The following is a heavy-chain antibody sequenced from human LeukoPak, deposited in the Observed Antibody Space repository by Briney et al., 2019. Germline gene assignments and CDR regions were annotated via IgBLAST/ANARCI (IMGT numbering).Heavy chain of an antibody. CDR2: IRYDGSNK. D-gene: IGHD2-2*02. J-gene: IGHJ4*02. V-gene: IGHV3-30*02. Sequence: PGGSLRLSCAASGFTFSSYGMHWVRQAPGKGLERVAFIRYDGSNKYYAGSVKGRFTISRDNSKNTLYLQMNSLRAEDTAVYYCAKDSGRGYCSSTSCYTGAFFDYWGQGTLVTVSS. CDR3: AKDSGRGYCSSTSCYTGAFFDY. CDR1: GFTFSSYG.